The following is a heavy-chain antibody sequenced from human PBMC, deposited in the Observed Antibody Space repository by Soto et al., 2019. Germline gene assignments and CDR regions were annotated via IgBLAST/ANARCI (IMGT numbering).Heavy chain of an antibody. J-gene: IGHJ6*02. CDR2: ISRSSSNI. V-gene: IGHV3-21*01. Sequence: EVQLVESGGGLVKPGGSLRLSCAASGFNFSSYSMNWVRQAQGKGLEWVSSISRSSSNIYYVDSVKGRCTISKDNAKKSLCLQVNTLRADDTAVYYCARDLKVAAAGTGYYYYGMDVWGQGTAVTVSS. CDR3: ARDLKVAAAGTGYYYYGMDV. D-gene: IGHD6-13*01. CDR1: GFNFSSYS.